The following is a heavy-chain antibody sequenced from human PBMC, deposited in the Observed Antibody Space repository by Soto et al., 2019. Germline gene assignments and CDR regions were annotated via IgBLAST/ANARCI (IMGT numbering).Heavy chain of an antibody. CDR2: IYHSGST. D-gene: IGHD3-3*01. V-gene: IGHV4-30-2*01. CDR1: GGSISSYS. J-gene: IGHJ5*02. CDR3: ARGSPYVLRFLEWRWDGWFDP. Sequence: SETLSLTCTVSGGSISSYSWSWIRQPPGKGLEWIGYIYHSGSTYYNPSLKSRVTISVDRSKNQFSLKLSSVTAADTAVYYCARGSPYVLRFLEWRWDGWFDPWGQGTLVTVSS.